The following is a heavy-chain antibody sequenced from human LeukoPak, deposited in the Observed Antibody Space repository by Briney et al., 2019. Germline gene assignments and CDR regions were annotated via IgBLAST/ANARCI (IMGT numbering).Heavy chain of an antibody. V-gene: IGHV4-61*02. D-gene: IGHD3-22*01. J-gene: IGHJ4*02. CDR2: IYTSGST. CDR1: GGSISSGSYY. Sequence: SQTLSLTCTVSGGSISSGSYYWSWIRQPPGKGLEWIGRIYTSGSTHYNPSLKSRVTISVDTSKNQFSLKLSSVTAADTAVYYCAREVMGYDSSGYFPICDYWGQGTLVTVSS. CDR3: AREVMGYDSSGYFPICDY.